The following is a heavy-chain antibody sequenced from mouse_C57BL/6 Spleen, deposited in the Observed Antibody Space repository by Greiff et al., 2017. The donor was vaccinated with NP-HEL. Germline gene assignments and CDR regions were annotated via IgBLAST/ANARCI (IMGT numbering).Heavy chain of an antibody. J-gene: IGHJ2*01. Sequence: QVQLQQPGAELVKPGASVKLSCKASGYTFTSYWMHWVKQRPGQGLEWIGMIHPNSGSTNYNEKFKSKATLTVDKSSSTAYMQLSSLTSEDAAVYYCARDYYGSSHDYWGQGTTLTVSS. V-gene: IGHV1-64*01. D-gene: IGHD1-1*01. CDR3: ARDYYGSSHDY. CDR1: GYTFTSYW. CDR2: IHPNSGST.